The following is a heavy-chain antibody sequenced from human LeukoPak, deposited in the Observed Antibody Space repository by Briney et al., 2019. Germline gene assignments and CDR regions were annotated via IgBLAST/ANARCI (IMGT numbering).Heavy chain of an antibody. CDR2: VNADGSAT. V-gene: IGHV3-74*01. CDR3: TRASWDLAFDY. CDR1: GFTFSSYW. J-gene: IGHJ4*02. D-gene: IGHD2-2*01. Sequence: GGSLRLSCAASGFTFSSYWMHWVRQAPGKGLVWVSRVNADGSATHYADSVKGRFTISRNNAENTVHLQMNSLRAEDTAVYYCTRASWDLAFDYWGQGILVYVSS.